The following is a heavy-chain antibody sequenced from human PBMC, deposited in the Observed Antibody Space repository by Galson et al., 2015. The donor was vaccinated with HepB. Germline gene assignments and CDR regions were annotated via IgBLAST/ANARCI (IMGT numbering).Heavy chain of an antibody. CDR3: ASPYYYDSGGYNDYDYGMDA. Sequence: SLRLSCAASGITFSSYSMNWVRQAPGKGREWVSSISSSSSYIYYADSVKGRFTISRDNAKNSLYLQMNSLRAEDTAVYYCASPYYYDSGGYNDYDYGMDAWGQGTTVTVSS. V-gene: IGHV3-21*01. J-gene: IGHJ6*02. CDR1: GITFSSYS. D-gene: IGHD3-22*01. CDR2: ISSSSSYI.